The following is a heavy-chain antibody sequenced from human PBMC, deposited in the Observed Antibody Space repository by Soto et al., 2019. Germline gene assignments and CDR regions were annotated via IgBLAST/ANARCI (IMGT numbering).Heavy chain of an antibody. CDR1: GFTFSSYG. Sequence: QVQLVESGGGVVQPGRSLRLSCAASGFTFSSYGMHWVRQAPGKGLEWVAVISYDGSNKYYADSVKGRFTISRDNSKNTLYLQMNSVRAEDTAVYYCAKDGGYYGSGGHTSMDVWGQGTTVTVSS. D-gene: IGHD3-10*01. V-gene: IGHV3-30*18. J-gene: IGHJ6*02. CDR3: AKDGGYYGSGGHTSMDV. CDR2: ISYDGSNK.